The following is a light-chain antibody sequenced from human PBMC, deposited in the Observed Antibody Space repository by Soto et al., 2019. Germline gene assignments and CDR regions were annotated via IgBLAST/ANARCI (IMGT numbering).Light chain of an antibody. J-gene: IGKJ4*01. CDR3: QQYNNWPLT. V-gene: IGKV3-15*01. CDR1: QSLTSY. Sequence: EIVMTQSPATLSVSPGETAPLSCRASQSLTSYLAWYQQKPDQAPRLLIYGISTRATDIPARFSGSGSGTEFTLTISSLQSEDFAVYYCQQYNNWPLTFGGGTKVEIK. CDR2: GIS.